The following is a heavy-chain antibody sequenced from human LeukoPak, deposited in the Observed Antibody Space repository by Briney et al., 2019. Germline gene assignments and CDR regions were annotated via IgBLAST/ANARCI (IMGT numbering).Heavy chain of an antibody. CDR1: GYTFTGYY. V-gene: IGHV1-2*02. CDR2: INPNSGST. Sequence: ASVKVSCKASGYTFTGYYKHWVRQAPGHRLEGIGLINPNSGSTNYAQKFQGRVTITRDTSISTAYMELSRLTSDDTAVYYCASDVGYCSGNGCYSSNYWGQGTLVTVSS. J-gene: IGHJ4*02. D-gene: IGHD2-15*01. CDR3: ASDVGYCSGNGCYSSNY.